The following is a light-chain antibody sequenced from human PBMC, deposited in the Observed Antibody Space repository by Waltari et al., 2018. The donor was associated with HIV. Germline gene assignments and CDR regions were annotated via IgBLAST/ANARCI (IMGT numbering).Light chain of an antibody. CDR2: EVS. CDR1: NSDISGYNY. J-gene: IGLJ2*01. V-gene: IGLV2-14*01. Sequence: QSALTQPASVSGSPGQSITISCTGTNSDISGYNYVPWYQQHPGKAPKLMIYEVSNRPSGVCNRFSGSKSGNTASLTISGLQAEDEADYYCSSYTSSNTPVVFGGGTKLTVL. CDR3: SSYTSSNTPVV.